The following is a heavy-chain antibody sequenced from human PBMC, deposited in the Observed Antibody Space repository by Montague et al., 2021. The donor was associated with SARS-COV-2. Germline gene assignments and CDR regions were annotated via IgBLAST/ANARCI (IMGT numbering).Heavy chain of an antibody. D-gene: IGHD2-2*01. CDR3: ARIPVGSKYYFDF. CDR2: TYYRSKWYN. Sequence: CAISGDSVSSNIATWNWIRQSPSRGLEWLGRTYYRSKWYNDYAESVKSRITIDPDTSKHQFSLHLNSVTPEDTAVYHCARIPVGSKYYFDFWGQGTLVTVSS. CDR1: GDSVSSNIAT. V-gene: IGHV6-1*01. J-gene: IGHJ4*02.